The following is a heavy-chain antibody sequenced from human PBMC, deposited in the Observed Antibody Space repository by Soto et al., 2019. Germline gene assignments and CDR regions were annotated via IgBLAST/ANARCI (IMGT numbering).Heavy chain of an antibody. CDR3: ARGQRFSDWFDP. CDR1: GGTISGYY. CDR2: IYSSGNT. V-gene: IGHV4-4*07. Sequence: SETLSLTCSVSGGTISGYYWTWIRQPAGKGLEWIGRIYSSGNTKYNPSLQSRVTMSLDTSNNQFSLRLTSVTAADTAVYYCARGQRFSDWFDPWGQRPLVTVSS. D-gene: IGHD3-3*01. J-gene: IGHJ5*02.